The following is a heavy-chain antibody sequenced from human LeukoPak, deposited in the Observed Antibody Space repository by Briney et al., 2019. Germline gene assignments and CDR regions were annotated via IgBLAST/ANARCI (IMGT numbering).Heavy chain of an antibody. J-gene: IGHJ3*02. CDR3: AKWFDAFDI. D-gene: IGHD3-10*01. V-gene: IGHV3-30*02. Sequence: GGSLRLSCAASGFTFSNSAMHWVRQAPGKGLEWVAFIRYDGSNKFYADSVKGRFTISRDNSKNTLYLQMNSLRVEDTAVYYCAKWFDAFDIWGQGTMVTVSS. CDR2: IRYDGSNK. CDR1: GFTFSNSA.